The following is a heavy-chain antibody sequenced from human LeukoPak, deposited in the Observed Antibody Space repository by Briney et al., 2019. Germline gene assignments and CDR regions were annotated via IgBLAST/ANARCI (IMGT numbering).Heavy chain of an antibody. D-gene: IGHD6-19*01. V-gene: IGHV3-21*01. Sequence: PGGSLRLSCAASGFTFNIYTMNWVRQAPGRGLEWVSSISSSGSPMHSADSVQGRSTISRDNAKNSLSLQMNSLRAEDTAVYYCARLGSGDAFDIWGQGTMVTVSS. CDR2: ISSSGSPM. CDR1: GFTFNIYT. J-gene: IGHJ3*02. CDR3: ARLGSGDAFDI.